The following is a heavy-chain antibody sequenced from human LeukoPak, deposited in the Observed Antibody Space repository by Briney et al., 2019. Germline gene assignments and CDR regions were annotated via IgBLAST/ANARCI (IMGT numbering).Heavy chain of an antibody. CDR2: IYDGGST. D-gene: IGHD4-17*01. CDR3: AKIRHDYGDFFFDY. CDR1: GFTVSNNY. J-gene: IGHJ4*02. Sequence: PGGSLRLSCAASGFTVSNNYMSWVRQAPGKGLEWVSVIYDGGSTYYPDSVKGRFTISRDNSKNTVFLQMNRLRAEDTAVYYCAKIRHDYGDFFFDYWGQGTPVSVSS. V-gene: IGHV3-66*01.